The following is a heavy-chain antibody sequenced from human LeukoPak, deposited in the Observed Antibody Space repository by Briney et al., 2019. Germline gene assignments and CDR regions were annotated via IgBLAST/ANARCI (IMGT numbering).Heavy chain of an antibody. Sequence: PSETLSLTCTVSGGSISSGDYYWSWIRQPPGKGLEWIGYIYYSGSTYYNPSLKSRVTISVDTSKNQFSLKLSSVTAADTAVYYCARMHSNYVLVWFDPWGRGTLVTVSS. V-gene: IGHV4-30-4*08. CDR3: ARMHSNYVLVWFDP. CDR1: GGSISSGDYY. J-gene: IGHJ5*02. D-gene: IGHD4-11*01. CDR2: IYYSGST.